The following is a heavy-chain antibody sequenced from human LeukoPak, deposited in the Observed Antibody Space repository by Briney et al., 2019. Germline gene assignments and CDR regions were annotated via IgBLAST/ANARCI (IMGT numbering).Heavy chain of an antibody. V-gene: IGHV4-61*02. CDR1: GGSISSGSYY. CDR3: AREFWNSRSGHLQAFHV. CDR2: IYTTGST. Sequence: PSQTLSLTCTVSGGSISSGSYYWSWIRQPAGKGLERIGRIYTTGSTKYNPSLKSRVTISVDTSKNQFSLKLRSVTAADTAVYYCAREFWNSRSGHLQAFHVWGQGTLVTVSS. J-gene: IGHJ3*01. D-gene: IGHD3-10*01.